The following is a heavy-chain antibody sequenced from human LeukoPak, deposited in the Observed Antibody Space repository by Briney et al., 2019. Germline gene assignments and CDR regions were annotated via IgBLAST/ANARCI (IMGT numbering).Heavy chain of an antibody. CDR3: ARGGSSWDEGFDY. D-gene: IGHD6-13*01. V-gene: IGHV4-59*01. Sequence: PSETLSLTCTVSGGSISSYYWSWIRQPPGKGLEWIGYIYYSGSTNYNPSLKSRVTISVDTSKTQFSLMLSSVTAADTAVYYCARGGSSWDEGFDYWGQGTLVTVSS. CDR1: GGSISSYY. J-gene: IGHJ4*02. CDR2: IYYSGST.